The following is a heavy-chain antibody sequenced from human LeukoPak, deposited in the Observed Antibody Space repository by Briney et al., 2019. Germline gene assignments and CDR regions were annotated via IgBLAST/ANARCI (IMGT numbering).Heavy chain of an antibody. CDR3: ARTDSSGYYYWFDP. D-gene: IGHD3-22*01. CDR1: GGSISSGSYY. J-gene: IGHJ5*02. CDR2: IYTSGST. Sequence: PSQTMSLTCTVSGGSISSGSYYWSWIRQPAGKGLEWIGRIYTSGSTNYNPSLKSRVTTSVDTSKNQFSLKLSSVTAADTAVYYCARTDSSGYYYWFDPWGQGTLVTVSS. V-gene: IGHV4-61*02.